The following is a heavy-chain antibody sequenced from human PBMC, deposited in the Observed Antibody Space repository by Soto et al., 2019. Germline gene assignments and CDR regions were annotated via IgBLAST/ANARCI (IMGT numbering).Heavy chain of an antibody. J-gene: IGHJ5*02. V-gene: IGHV1-2*04. D-gene: IGHD2-15*01. CDR3: ARGASGIVVVVAASSDWFDP. Sequence: ASVKVSCKASGGTFSSYAISWVRQAPGQGLEWMGWINPNSGGTNYAQKFQGWVTMTRDTSISTAYMELSRLRSDDTAVYYCARGASGIVVVVAASSDWFDPWGQGTLVTVSS. CDR2: INPNSGGT. CDR1: GGTFSSYA.